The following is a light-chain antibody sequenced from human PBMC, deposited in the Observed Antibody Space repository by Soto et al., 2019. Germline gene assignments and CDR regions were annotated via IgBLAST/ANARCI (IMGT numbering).Light chain of an antibody. CDR2: AAS. V-gene: IGKV3-20*01. J-gene: IGKJ4*01. Sequence: EIVLTQTPGTLSLSPGERATLSCTASQSLNSNFLGWYQQKSGQAPRLLIYAASTRATGIPDRFSGSGSGVDFTLTISRLEPEDSAVYYCQQYGVSPTFGGGTKVDIK. CDR3: QQYGVSPT. CDR1: QSLNSNF.